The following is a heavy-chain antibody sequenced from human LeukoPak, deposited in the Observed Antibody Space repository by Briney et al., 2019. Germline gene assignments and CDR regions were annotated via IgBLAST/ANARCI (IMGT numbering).Heavy chain of an antibody. D-gene: IGHD6-13*01. CDR1: GGSISSYY. CDR2: IYYSGST. CDR3: ARDDSSSWYNWFDP. J-gene: IGHJ5*02. Sequence: PSETLSLTCTVSGGSISSYYWSWIRQPPGKGLEWIGYIYYSGSTNYNPSLKRRVTISVDTSKNQFSLKLSSVTAADTAVYYCARDDSSSWYNWFDPWGQGTLVTVSS. V-gene: IGHV4-59*01.